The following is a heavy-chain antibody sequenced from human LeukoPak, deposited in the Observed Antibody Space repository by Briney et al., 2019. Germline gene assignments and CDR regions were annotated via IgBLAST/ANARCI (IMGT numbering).Heavy chain of an antibody. CDR2: INSDGSTT. Sequence: PGGSLRLSCAASGFTLSHYWMHWVRHAPGKGLVWVSRINSDGSTTDYADSVKGRFTISRDNAKNTLYLQMNSLRAEDTAVYYCARQESWRNPDCWGQGTLVTVSS. J-gene: IGHJ4*02. CDR1: GFTLSHYW. D-gene: IGHD5-12*01. V-gene: IGHV3-74*01. CDR3: ARQESWRNPDC.